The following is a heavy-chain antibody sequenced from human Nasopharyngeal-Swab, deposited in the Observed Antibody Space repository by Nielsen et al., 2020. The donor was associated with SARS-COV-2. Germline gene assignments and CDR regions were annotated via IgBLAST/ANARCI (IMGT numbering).Heavy chain of an antibody. J-gene: IGHJ4*02. CDR1: GFTFSSYA. D-gene: IGHD6-19*01. CDR3: ATPGSSGWYGGAYFDY. V-gene: IGHV3-23*01. CDR2: ISGSGGST. Sequence: GESLKISCAASGFTFSSYAMSWVRQAPGKGLEWVSAISGSGGSTYYADSVKGRFTISRDNSKNTLYLQMNSLRAEDTDVYYCATPGSSGWYGGAYFDYWGQGTLVTVSS.